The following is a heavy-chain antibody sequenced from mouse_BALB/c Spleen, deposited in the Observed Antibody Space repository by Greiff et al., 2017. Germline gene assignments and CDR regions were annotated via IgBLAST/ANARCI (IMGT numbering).Heavy chain of an antibody. D-gene: IGHD1-1*01. CDR2: ISYDGSN. J-gene: IGHJ1*01. CDR1: GYSITSGYY. Sequence: VQLKESGPGLVKPSQSLSLTCSVTGYSITSGYYWNWIRQFPGNKLEWMGYISYDGSNNYNPSLKNRISITRDTSKNQFFLKLNSVTTEDTATYYCARVPIYYYGSSYPDWYFDVWGAGTTVTVSS. CDR3: ARVPIYYYGSSYPDWYFDV. V-gene: IGHV3-6*02.